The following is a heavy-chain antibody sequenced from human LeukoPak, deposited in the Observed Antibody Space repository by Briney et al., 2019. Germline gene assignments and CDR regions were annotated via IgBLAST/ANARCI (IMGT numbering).Heavy chain of an antibody. CDR1: GFTFSSYG. J-gene: IGHJ4*02. CDR3: ARDNPQHIVVLNAGYLDY. CDR2: IRNDGSAQ. V-gene: IGHV3-30*02. Sequence: GGSLRLSCAASGFTFSSYGMHWVRQAPGKGLDWVAFIRNDGSAQYYADSVTGRFTISRDDSKNALNLQMNSLRPEDTAVYYCARDNPQHIVVLNAGYLDYWGQGTLVTVSS. D-gene: IGHD2-21*01.